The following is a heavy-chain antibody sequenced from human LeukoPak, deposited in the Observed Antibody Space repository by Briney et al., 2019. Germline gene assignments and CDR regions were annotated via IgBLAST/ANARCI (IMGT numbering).Heavy chain of an antibody. V-gene: IGHV3-21*01. J-gene: IGHJ6*03. CDR3: ARVSSSSRYGYYYYMDV. Sequence: GGSLGLSCAASGFTFSSYSMNWVRQAPGKGLEWVSSISSSSRYIYYADSVKGRFTISRDNAKNSLYLQMNSLRAEDTAVYYCARVSSSSRYGYYYYMDVWGKGTTVTVSS. CDR2: ISSSSRYI. CDR1: GFTFSSYS. D-gene: IGHD6-13*01.